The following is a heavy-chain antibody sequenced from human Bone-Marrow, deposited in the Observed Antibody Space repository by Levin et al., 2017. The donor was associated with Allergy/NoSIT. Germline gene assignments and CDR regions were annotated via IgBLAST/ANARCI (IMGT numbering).Heavy chain of an antibody. CDR2: IRSKAYGGTT. J-gene: IGHJ4*02. CDR1: GFTFGDYA. CDR3: TPPYYDFWSGYHVS. D-gene: IGHD3-3*01. V-gene: IGHV3-49*03. Sequence: PGESLKISCTASGFTFGDYAMSWFRQAPGKGLEWVGFIRSKAYGGTTEYAASVKGRFTISRDDSKSIAYLQMNSLKTEDTAVYYCTPPYYDFWSGYHVSWGQGTLVTVSS.